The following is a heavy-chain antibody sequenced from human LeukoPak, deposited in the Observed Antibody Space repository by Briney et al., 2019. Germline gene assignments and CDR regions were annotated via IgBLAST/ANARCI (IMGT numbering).Heavy chain of an antibody. Sequence: GGSLRLSCAASTFTFNNYAMHWVRQAPGKGLEWVAVIVYDGTMKYYGDSVKGRFTISRDNSNNMLYLQMNSLRPEDTAVYFCARDIRGPTGFDSSGRDTLDYWGQGTLVTVSS. D-gene: IGHD3-22*01. CDR3: ARDIRGPTGFDSSGRDTLDY. J-gene: IGHJ4*02. CDR2: IVYDGTMK. CDR1: TFTFNNYA. V-gene: IGHV3-30*04.